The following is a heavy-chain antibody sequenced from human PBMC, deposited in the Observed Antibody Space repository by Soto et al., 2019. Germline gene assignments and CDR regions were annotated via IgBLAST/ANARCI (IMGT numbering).Heavy chain of an antibody. Sequence: SETLSLTCAVYGGXFSGYYWSWIRQPPGKGLEWIGEINHSGSTNYNPSLKSRVTISVDTSKNQFSLKLSSVTAADTAVYYCARGSGGLDHNTTGTGDNAFDIWGQGTMVTVSS. CDR3: ARGSGGLDHNTTGTGDNAFDI. D-gene: IGHD1-1*01. CDR2: INHSGST. J-gene: IGHJ3*02. V-gene: IGHV4-34*01. CDR1: GGXFSGYY.